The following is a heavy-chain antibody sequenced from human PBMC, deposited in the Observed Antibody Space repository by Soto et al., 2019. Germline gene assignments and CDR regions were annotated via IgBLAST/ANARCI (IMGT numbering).Heavy chain of an antibody. CDR1: GGSFSGYY. V-gene: IGHV4-34*01. J-gene: IGHJ5*02. CDR2: INHSGTT. D-gene: IGHD3-10*01. Sequence: SETLSLTCAVYGGSFSGYYWSWIRQPPGKGLEWIGEINHSGTTNYNPSLKSRVTTSIDTSRNQFSLRLSSVTAADTAVYYCARGRSYYGAGSLNWFDPWGQGTMVTVSS. CDR3: ARGRSYYGAGSLNWFDP.